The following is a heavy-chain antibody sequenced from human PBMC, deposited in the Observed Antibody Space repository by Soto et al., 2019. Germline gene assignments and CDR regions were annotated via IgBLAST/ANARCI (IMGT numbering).Heavy chain of an antibody. Sequence: HLVESGGGVVQPGKSRRLSCAASKFTFSTFEMHLVRQAPGNGLEGVAVVSYDGNKRYYADSVRGRFTISRDKSKNTVDLEMNRLITEDTAVYFCAKGRDSTGSSYREGDYWGKGKLVTVSS. V-gene: IGHV3-30*18. CDR2: VSYDGNKR. J-gene: IGHJ4*02. CDR3: AKGRDSTGSSYREGDY. CDR1: KFTFSTFE. D-gene: IGHD6-19*01.